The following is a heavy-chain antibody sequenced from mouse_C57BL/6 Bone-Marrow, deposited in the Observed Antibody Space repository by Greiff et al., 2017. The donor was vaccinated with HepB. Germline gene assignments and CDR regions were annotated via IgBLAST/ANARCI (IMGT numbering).Heavy chain of an antibody. CDR2: INYDGSST. D-gene: IGHD4-1*01. Sequence: DVKLVESEGGLVQPGSSMKLSCTASGFTFSDYYMAWVRQVPEKGLEWVANINYDGSSTYYLDSLKSRFIISRDNAKNILYLQMSSLKSEDTATYYCARVGPAWFAYWGQGTLVTVSA. CDR1: GFTFSDYY. CDR3: ARVGPAWFAY. V-gene: IGHV5-16*01. J-gene: IGHJ3*01.